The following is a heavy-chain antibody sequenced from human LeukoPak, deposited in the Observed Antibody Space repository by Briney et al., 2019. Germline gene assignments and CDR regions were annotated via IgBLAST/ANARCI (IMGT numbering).Heavy chain of an antibody. D-gene: IGHD3-3*01. V-gene: IGHV3-48*03. Sequence: PGGSLRLSCAASGFTFSSYEMNWVRQAPGKGLEWVSYISSSGSTIYYADSVKGRFTISRDNAKNSLYLQMNSLRAEDTAVCYCAGRRKYDFWSGNFDYWGQGTLVTVSS. CDR2: ISSSGSTI. CDR1: GFTFSSYE. CDR3: AGRRKYDFWSGNFDY. J-gene: IGHJ4*02.